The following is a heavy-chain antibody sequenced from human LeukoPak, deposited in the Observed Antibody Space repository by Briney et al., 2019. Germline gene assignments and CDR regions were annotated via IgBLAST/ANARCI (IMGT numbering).Heavy chain of an antibody. Sequence: SDTLSLTCTVSGGSISSYYWLWMRESAGEGGECIGRIYTSGCTNYNPSLKSRVTISVDKSKNQFSLKLSSVTAADTAVYYCARDFPGYSSGWPSWCDYWGQGTLVTVSS. D-gene: IGHD6-19*01. CDR3: ARDFPGYSSGWPSWCDY. J-gene: IGHJ4*02. V-gene: IGHV4-4*07. CDR2: IYTSGCT. CDR1: GGSISSYY.